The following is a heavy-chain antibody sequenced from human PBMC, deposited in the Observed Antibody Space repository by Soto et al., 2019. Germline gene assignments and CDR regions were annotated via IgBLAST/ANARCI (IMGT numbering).Heavy chain of an antibody. J-gene: IGHJ2*01. Sequence: SQTLSLTCVISGDSVSSGTAPWSWIRQSPSRGLEWLGRTYYRSKWFYDYAPSVQSRIAITPDTSKNQLSLHLNSVTPEDTAIYFCARDGSGWHWYYDLWGRGTLVTVSS. CDR3: ARDGSGWHWYYDL. D-gene: IGHD6-19*01. V-gene: IGHV6-1*01. CDR2: TYYRSKWFY. CDR1: GDSVSSGTAP.